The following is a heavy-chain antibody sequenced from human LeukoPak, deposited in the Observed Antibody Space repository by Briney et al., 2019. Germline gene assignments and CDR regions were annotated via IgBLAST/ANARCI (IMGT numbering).Heavy chain of an antibody. Sequence: PSETLSLTCTVSGGSISGYYWSWIRQPPGKRLEWIGYVYSSEITNYNPSLKSRVTLSLDTSGNQFSLKLSSVTAADTAVYYCARGAAAYSFNYWGQGTLVTVSS. CDR1: GGSISGYY. J-gene: IGHJ4*02. V-gene: IGHV4-59*01. D-gene: IGHD6-13*01. CDR2: VYSSEIT. CDR3: ARGAAAYSFNY.